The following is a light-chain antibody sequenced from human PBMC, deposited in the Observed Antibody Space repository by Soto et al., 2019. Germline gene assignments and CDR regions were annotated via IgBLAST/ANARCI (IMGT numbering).Light chain of an antibody. J-gene: IGLJ7*01. V-gene: IGLV1-40*01. Sequence: QSVLTQPPSVSGAPGQRVTISCTGSSSNIGAGYDVHWYQQLPGTAPKVLIYGNSNRPSGVPDRFSGSKSGTSASLVITGLQAEDEADYYCQSYDSSLSGAVFGGGTQLTVL. CDR1: SSNIGAGYD. CDR3: QSYDSSLSGAV. CDR2: GNS.